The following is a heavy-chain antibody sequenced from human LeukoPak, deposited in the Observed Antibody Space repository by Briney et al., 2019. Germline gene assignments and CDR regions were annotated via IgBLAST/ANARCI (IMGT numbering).Heavy chain of an antibody. CDR1: GFIFGKYA. CDR2: ISGGGDST. J-gene: IGHJ4*02. V-gene: IGHV3-23*01. Sequence: GGSLRLSCAGSGFIFGKYAMTWVRQAPGEGLEWVSTISGGGDSTWNADSVKGRFTVSRDNSKNTLYLQMSSLRVEDTAVYYCAKRGSSETRWYPFDYWGQGTLVTVSS. D-gene: IGHD2-15*01. CDR3: AKRGSSETRWYPFDY.